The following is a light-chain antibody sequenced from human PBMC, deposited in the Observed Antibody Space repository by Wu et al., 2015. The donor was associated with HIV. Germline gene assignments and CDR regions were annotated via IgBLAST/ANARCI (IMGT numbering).Light chain of an antibody. Sequence: DIQMTQSPLTLSASVGDRVKITCRASQKINIWLAWYHQAPERAPKLLIHGASNLQRGVSSRFGGSGSETEFTLTINNVQPDDVGTYFCQHYESFPFTFGQGTKLQI. V-gene: IGKV1-5*03. CDR2: GAS. CDR1: QKINIW. CDR3: QHYESFPFT. J-gene: IGKJ2*01.